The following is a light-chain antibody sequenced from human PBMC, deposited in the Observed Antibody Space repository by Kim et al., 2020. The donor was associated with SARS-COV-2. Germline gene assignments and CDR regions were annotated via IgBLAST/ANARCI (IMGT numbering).Light chain of an antibody. CDR3: QQYHRWPLT. V-gene: IGKV3-15*01. CDR2: GVS. Sequence: VSPGERATRACRASQSISTNLAWYQQKPGQAPRLLISGVSTRATGVPARFSGGGSGTEFTLTISSLQSEDSAVYHCQQYHRWPLTFGLGTKVEIK. J-gene: IGKJ1*01. CDR1: QSISTN.